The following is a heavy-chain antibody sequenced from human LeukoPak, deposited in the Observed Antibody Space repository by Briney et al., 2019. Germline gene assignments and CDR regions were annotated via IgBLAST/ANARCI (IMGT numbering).Heavy chain of an antibody. CDR2: INSNSGGS. CDR3: ARVGLAPTPYSSGWYGVGWFDP. CDR1: GYTFTGYY. V-gene: IGHV1-2*02. D-gene: IGHD6-19*01. J-gene: IGHJ5*02. Sequence: ASVKVSCKASGYTFTGYYIHWVRQAPGQGLEWMGWINSNSGGSNYAQKLQGRVTMTRDTSISTAYMELSRLRADDTAVYYCARVGLAPTPYSSGWYGVGWFDPWGEGTLVTVSS.